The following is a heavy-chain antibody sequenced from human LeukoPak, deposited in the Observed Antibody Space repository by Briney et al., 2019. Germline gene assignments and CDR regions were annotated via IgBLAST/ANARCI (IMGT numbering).Heavy chain of an antibody. V-gene: IGHV3-23*01. CDR2: ISDNGGGT. CDR3: AKDEPFPSYSSSWIHYYYYGMDV. CDR1: GFTFSDYA. D-gene: IGHD6-13*01. J-gene: IGHJ6*02. Sequence: GGSLRLSCTASGFTFSDYAMSWVRQAPGEGLEWVSSISDNGGGTYYAGSVKGRFTISRDNSKNTLFLQMNSLRAEDTAVYYCAKDEPFPSYSSSWIHYYYYGMDVWGQGTTVTVSS.